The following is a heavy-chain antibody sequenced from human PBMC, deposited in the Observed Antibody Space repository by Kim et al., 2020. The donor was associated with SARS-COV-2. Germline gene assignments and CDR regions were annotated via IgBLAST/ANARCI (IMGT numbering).Heavy chain of an antibody. Sequence: GGSLRLSGAASGFAVSYYWSHWFRQSQGDGHMCATGSTTDLKTTKYAYSVKARFTISRDNAKYSLHLQMNSLRGEDTAVYYCARGSNGFVNWGQGTLVSVS. V-gene: IGHV3-74*03. J-gene: IGHJ4*02. D-gene: IGHD4-17*01. CDR3: ARGSNGFVN. CDR2: STTDLKTT. CDR1: GFAVSYYW.